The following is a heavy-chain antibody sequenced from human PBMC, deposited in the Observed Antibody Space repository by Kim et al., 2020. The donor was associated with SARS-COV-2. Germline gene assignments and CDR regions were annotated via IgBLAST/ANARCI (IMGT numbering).Heavy chain of an antibody. Sequence: ISYADSVKGRFTISRDNAKSTLYLQMNSLRHEDTAVYYCLTELVGGGFDNWGQGTLVTVSS. D-gene: IGHD2-15*01. J-gene: IGHJ4*02. CDR2: I. CDR3: LTELVGGGFDN. V-gene: IGHV3-48*02.